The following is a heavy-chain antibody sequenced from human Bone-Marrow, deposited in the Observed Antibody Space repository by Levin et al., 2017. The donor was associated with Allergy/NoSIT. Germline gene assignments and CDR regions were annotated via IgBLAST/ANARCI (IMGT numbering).Heavy chain of an antibody. CDR1: GFTFSTHG. CDR3: AKELKQELVGTDWGYYYYYGMDV. D-gene: IGHD6-13*01. CDR2: ISYDGGNK. Sequence: GGSLRLSCAASGFTFSTHGMHWVRQAPGKGLEWVAVISYDGGNKYYADSVKGRFTISRDNSKNTLYLQMNSLRADDTAVYSCAKELKQELVGTDWGYYYYYGMDVWGQGTTVTVSS. J-gene: IGHJ6*02. V-gene: IGHV3-30*18.